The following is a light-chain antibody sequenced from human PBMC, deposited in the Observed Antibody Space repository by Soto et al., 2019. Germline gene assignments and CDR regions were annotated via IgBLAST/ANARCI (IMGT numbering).Light chain of an antibody. CDR3: VAWDDSLSGWV. CDR1: SSDVGGYNY. J-gene: IGLJ3*02. CDR2: EVS. V-gene: IGLV2-14*01. Sequence: QSALTQPASVSGSPGQSITISCTGTSSDVGGYNYVSWYQQHPGKAPKLMIYEVSNRPSGVSNRFSGSRSGTSTSLTISGLQSEDEADYYCVAWDDSLSGWVFGGGTKLTVL.